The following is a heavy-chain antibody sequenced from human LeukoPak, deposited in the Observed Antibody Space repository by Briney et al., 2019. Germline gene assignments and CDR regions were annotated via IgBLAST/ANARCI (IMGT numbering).Heavy chain of an antibody. CDR1: GFTFSSYA. CDR2: ISYDGSNK. D-gene: IGHD3-22*01. J-gene: IGHJ4*02. CDR3: ADLGEYDSSGYYSDY. Sequence: QSGGSLRLSCAASGFTFSSYAMHWVRQAPGKGLEWVAVISYDGSNKYYADSVKGRFTISRDNSKNTLYLQMNSLRAEDTAVYYCADLGEYDSSGYYSDYWGQGTLVTVSS. V-gene: IGHV3-30*04.